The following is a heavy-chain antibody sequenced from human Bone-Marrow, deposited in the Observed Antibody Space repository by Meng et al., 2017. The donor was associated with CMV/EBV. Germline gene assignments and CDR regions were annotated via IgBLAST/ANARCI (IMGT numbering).Heavy chain of an antibody. CDR2: INSLSSPI. V-gene: IGHV3-48*04. CDR3: ARGGFYINGPPDAFDI. J-gene: IGHJ3*02. Sequence: GGSLRLSCAASGFTFSYYSMNWVRQAPGKWLQWVSYINSLSSPIYYTDSVKGRFTISRDNAKNSLYLQMNSLRAEDTAVYYCARGGFYINGPPDAFDIWGQGTMVTVSS. D-gene: IGHD2-8*01. CDR1: GFTFSYYS.